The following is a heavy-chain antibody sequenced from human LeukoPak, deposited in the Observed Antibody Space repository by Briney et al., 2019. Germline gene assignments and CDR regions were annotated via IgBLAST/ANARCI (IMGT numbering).Heavy chain of an antibody. CDR1: GYTFTSYD. CDR3: ARDVDCSGGSCYYGDWFDP. D-gene: IGHD2-15*01. Sequence: GSVKVSCKASGYTFTSYDINWVRQATGQGLEWMGWMNPNSGNTGYAQKFQGRVTMTRNTSISTAYMELSSLRSEDTAVYYCARDVDCSGGSCYYGDWFDPWAREPWSPSPQ. J-gene: IGHJ5*02. V-gene: IGHV1-8*01. CDR2: MNPNSGNT.